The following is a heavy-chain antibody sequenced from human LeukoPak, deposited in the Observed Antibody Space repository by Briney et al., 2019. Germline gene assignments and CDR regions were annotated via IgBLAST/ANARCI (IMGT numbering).Heavy chain of an antibody. D-gene: IGHD3-9*01. CDR2: INHSGST. V-gene: IGHV4-39*07. CDR3: ARAYLTAARRLPTNWFDP. Sequence: SETLSLTCTVSGGSISSGGYYWSWIRQPPGKGLEWIGEINHSGSTNYNPSLKSRVTISVDTSKNQFSLKLSSVTAADTAVYYCARAYLTAARRLPTNWFDPWGQGTLVTVSS. CDR1: GGSISSGGYY. J-gene: IGHJ5*02.